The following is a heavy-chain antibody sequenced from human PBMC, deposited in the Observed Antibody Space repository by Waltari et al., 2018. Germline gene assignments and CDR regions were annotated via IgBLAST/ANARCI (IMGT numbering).Heavy chain of an antibody. J-gene: IGHJ2*01. CDR2: VNHDGNT. CDR1: GGSLSGYH. CDR3: ARRTAASGHWYFDL. D-gene: IGHD6-13*01. V-gene: IGHV4-34*02. Sequence: QVQLQQWGAGLLRPSETLSLTCGVNGGSLSGYHWSWFRQSPGRGLEWIGEVNHDGNTNYNPSLKSRVTILVDMSKNQFFLKLTSVTAAETAVYYCARRTAASGHWYFDLWGRGTLVTVSS.